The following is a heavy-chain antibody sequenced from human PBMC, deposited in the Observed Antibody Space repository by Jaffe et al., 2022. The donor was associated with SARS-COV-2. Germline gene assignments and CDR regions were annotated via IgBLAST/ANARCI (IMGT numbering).Heavy chain of an antibody. D-gene: IGHD3-10*01. CDR1: GGSISSYY. CDR3: ARDSTPFMVRGTEGGYNWFDP. V-gene: IGHV4-4*07. Sequence: QVQLQESGPGLVKPSETLSLTCTVSGGSISSYYWSWIRQPAGKGLEWIGRIYTSGSTNYNPSLKSRVTMSVDTSKNQFSLKLSSVTAADTAVYYCARDSTPFMVRGTEGGYNWFDPWGQGTLVTVSS. J-gene: IGHJ5*02. CDR2: IYTSGST.